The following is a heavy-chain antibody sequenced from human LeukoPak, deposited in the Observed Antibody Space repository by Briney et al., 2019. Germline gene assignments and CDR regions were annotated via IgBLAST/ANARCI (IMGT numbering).Heavy chain of an antibody. D-gene: IGHD6-6*01. J-gene: IGHJ3*02. CDR3: ARDPCRWGYSSSSPAFDI. V-gene: IGHV1-18*01. CDR1: GYTFTSYG. CDR2: ISAYNGNT. Sequence: ASVKVSCKASGYTFTSYGISWVRQAPGQGLEWMGWISAYNGNTNYAQKLQGRVTMTTDTSTSTAYMELRSLRSDDTAVYYCARDPCRWGYSSSSPAFDIWGQGTMVTVSS.